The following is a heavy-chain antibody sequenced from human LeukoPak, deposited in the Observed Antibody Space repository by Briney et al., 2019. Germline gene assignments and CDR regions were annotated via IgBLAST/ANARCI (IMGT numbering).Heavy chain of an antibody. J-gene: IGHJ6*02. CDR3: ARDSEDIVVVPADPYYGMDV. CDR1: GGTFSSYA. CDR2: IIPIFGIA. Sequence: SVKVSCKASGGTFSSYAISWVRQAPGQELEWMGRIIPIFGIANYAQKLQGRVTITADKSTSTAYMELSSLRSEDTAVYYCARDSEDIVVVPADPYYGMDVWGQGTTVTVSS. V-gene: IGHV1-69*04. D-gene: IGHD2-2*01.